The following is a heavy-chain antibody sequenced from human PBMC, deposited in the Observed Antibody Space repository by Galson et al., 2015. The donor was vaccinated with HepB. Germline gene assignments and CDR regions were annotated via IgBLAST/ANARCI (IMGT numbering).Heavy chain of an antibody. V-gene: IGHV1-46*01. D-gene: IGHD2-2*01. CDR3: ARDGGTFGVVVPAADYYYYYMDV. Sequence: SVKVSCKASGYTFTSYYMHWVRQAPGQGLEWMGTINPSGGSTSYAQKFQGRVTMTRDTSTSTVYMELSSLRSEDTAVYYCARDGGTFGVVVPAADYYYYYMDVWGKGTTVTVSS. J-gene: IGHJ6*03. CDR2: INPSGGST. CDR1: GYTFTSYY.